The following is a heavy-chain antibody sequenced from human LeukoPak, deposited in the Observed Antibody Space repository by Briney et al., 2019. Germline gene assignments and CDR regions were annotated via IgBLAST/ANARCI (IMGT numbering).Heavy chain of an antibody. Sequence: GASVKVSCKASGYTLTSYGISWVRQAPGQGLEWMGWISAYNGNTNYAQKLQGRVTMTTDTSTSTAYMELRSLRSDDTAVYYCARDQGYSGSSYIDYWGQGTLVTVSS. V-gene: IGHV1-18*01. CDR1: GYTLTSYG. J-gene: IGHJ4*02. CDR2: ISAYNGNT. CDR3: ARDQGYSGSSYIDY. D-gene: IGHD1-26*01.